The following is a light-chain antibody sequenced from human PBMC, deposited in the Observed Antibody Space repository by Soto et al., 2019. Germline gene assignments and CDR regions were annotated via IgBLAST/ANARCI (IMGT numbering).Light chain of an antibody. V-gene: IGKV3-15*01. CDR1: QSVRTS. J-gene: IGKJ1*01. CDR2: RAS. Sequence: IVMTQSPATLSVSRGERATLSCRASQSVRTSLAWYQQKPGQARRLLISRASTRATGVPARFSGSGSETEFTFTISSLQSEDFAVYYCQQYNNWWTFGQGTKVEIK. CDR3: QQYNNWWT.